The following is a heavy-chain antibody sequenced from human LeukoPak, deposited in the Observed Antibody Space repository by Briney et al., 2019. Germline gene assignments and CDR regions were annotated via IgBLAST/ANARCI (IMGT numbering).Heavy chain of an antibody. Sequence: GDPLQISYKTSGNNFTTFWIGCVRQIPGKGLEWIGINYPSDSDTRYNPSFQGQVTISADKSISAAYLHWNSLKASDTAMYYCASFHISGSSYNGLHYWGQGTLVTVSS. CDR3: ASFHISGSSYNGLHY. CDR1: GNNFTTFW. CDR2: NYPSDSDT. D-gene: IGHD3-10*01. J-gene: IGHJ4*02. V-gene: IGHV5-51*01.